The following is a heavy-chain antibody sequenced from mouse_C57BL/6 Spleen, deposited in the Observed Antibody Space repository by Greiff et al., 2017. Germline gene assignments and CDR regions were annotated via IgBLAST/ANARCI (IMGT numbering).Heavy chain of an antibody. D-gene: IGHD5-1*01. J-gene: IGHJ2*01. CDR3: ARSGTRSTQFDY. Sequence: QVQLQQPGAELVKPGASVKLSCKASGYTFTSYWMHWVKQRPGQGLEWIGMIHPNSGSTNYNEKFKSKATLTVDNSSSTAYMQPSSMTSEDSAVDYCARSGTRSTQFDYWGQGTTLTVSA. V-gene: IGHV1-64*01. CDR1: GYTFTSYW. CDR2: IHPNSGST.